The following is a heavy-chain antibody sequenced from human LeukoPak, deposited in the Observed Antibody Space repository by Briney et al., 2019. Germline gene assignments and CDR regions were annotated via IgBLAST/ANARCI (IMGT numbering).Heavy chain of an antibody. D-gene: IGHD3-10*01. CDR2: IKQDGSEK. Sequence: GGSLRLSCAASGFTFSNAWMSWVRQAPGKGLEWVANIKQDGSEKYYVDSVKGRFTISRDNAKNSLYLQMNSLRAEDTAVYYCARTLWFGELFRFDPWGQGTLVTVSS. CDR3: ARTLWFGELFRFDP. J-gene: IGHJ5*02. CDR1: GFTFSNAW. V-gene: IGHV3-7*01.